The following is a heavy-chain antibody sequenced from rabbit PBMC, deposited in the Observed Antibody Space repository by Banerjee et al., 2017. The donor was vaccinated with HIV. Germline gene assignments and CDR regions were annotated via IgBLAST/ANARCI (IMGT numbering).Heavy chain of an antibody. J-gene: IGHJ4*01. Sequence: QEQLEESGGDLVKPEGSLTLTCTASGFSFSSSYWICWVRQAPGKGLEWIACIGAGSSGSTYYASWAKGRFTISKTSSTTVTLQMTSLTAADTATYFCARAGYAGYRLNLWGPGTLVTVS. CDR2: IGAGSSGST. CDR3: ARAGYAGYRLNL. V-gene: IGHV1S45*01. CDR1: GFSFSSSYW. D-gene: IGHD7-1*01.